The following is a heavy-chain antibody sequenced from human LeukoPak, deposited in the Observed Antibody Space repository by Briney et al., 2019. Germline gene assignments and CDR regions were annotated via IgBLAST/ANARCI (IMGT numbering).Heavy chain of an antibody. Sequence: GGSLRLSCAASGFIFSDYYMTRIRQTPGKGLEWLSYISDSGSTINSADSVKGRLTISRDNAKKSLFLQMNSLRAEDMAVYYCAIYYDSSGSIDHWGQGTLVTVSS. CDR2: ISDSGSTI. V-gene: IGHV3-11*01. D-gene: IGHD3-22*01. J-gene: IGHJ4*02. CDR1: GFIFSDYY. CDR3: AIYYDSSGSIDH.